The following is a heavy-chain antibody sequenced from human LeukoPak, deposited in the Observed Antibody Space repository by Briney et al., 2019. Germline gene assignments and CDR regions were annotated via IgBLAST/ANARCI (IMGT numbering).Heavy chain of an antibody. CDR2: ISYDGSNK. CDR3: AKIIRYSSGRVYYYYGMDV. CDR1: GFTFSSYG. J-gene: IGHJ6*02. V-gene: IGHV3-30*18. Sequence: PGGSLRLSCAASGFTFSSYGMHWVRQAPGKGLEWVAVISYDGSNKYYADSVKGRFTISRDNSKNTLYLQMNSLRAEDTAVYYCAKIIRYSSGRVYYYYGMDVWGQGTTVTVSS. D-gene: IGHD6-19*01.